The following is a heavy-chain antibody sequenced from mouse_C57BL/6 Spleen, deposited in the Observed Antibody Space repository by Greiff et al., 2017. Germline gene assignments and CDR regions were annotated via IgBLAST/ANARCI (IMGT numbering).Heavy chain of an antibody. CDR3: ARARTYTWYFDV. D-gene: IGHD5-1*01. Sequence: QVQLQQPGAELVMPGASVKLSCKASGYTFTSYWMHWVKQRPGQGLEWIGEIDPSDSYTNYNQKFKGKSTLTVDKSSSTAYMQLSSLTSEDSAVYYCARARTYTWYFDVWGTGTTVTVSS. J-gene: IGHJ1*03. V-gene: IGHV1-69*01. CDR2: IDPSDSYT. CDR1: GYTFTSYW.